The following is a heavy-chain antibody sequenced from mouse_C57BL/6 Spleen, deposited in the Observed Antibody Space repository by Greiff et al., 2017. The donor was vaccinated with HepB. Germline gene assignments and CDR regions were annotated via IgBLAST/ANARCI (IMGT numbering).Heavy chain of an antibody. J-gene: IGHJ4*01. Sequence: QVQLQQSGAELVKPGASVKLSCKASGYTFTSYWMQWVKQRPGQGLEWIGEIDPSDSYTNYNQKFTGKATLTVDTSSSTAYMQLSSLTSEDSAVYYCARRGLSYAMDYWGQGTSVTVSS. CDR1: GYTFTSYW. V-gene: IGHV1-50*01. CDR3: ARRGLSYAMDY. D-gene: IGHD3-3*01. CDR2: IDPSDSYT.